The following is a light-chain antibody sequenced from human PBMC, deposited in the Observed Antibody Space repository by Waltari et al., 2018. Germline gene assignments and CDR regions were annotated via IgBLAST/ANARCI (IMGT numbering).Light chain of an antibody. V-gene: IGKV2-30*02. CDR3: MQSTQWPRT. CDR1: QGLIHSDGNTY. Sequence: DVVMTQSPLSLTVTLGQPASISCRSSQGLIHSDGNTYLNWFQQRPGQSPRRLIYNVVNRESGVPDRFGGSGSGTDFTLKISRVEAEDVGFYYCMQSTQWPRTFGQGTKVQIK. CDR2: NVV. J-gene: IGKJ1*01.